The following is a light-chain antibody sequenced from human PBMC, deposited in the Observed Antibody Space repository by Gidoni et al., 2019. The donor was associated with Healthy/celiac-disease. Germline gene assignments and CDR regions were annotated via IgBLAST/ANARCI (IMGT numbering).Light chain of an antibody. CDR2: KAS. CDR1: QSISSW. J-gene: IGKJ1*01. CDR3: QQYNSYSRT. V-gene: IGKV1-5*03. Sequence: DIQMTQSPSTLSASVGDRVTITCRASQSISSWLAWYQQKPGKAPKLLIYKASSLESGVPSRFSGRGSGTEFTLTISSLQPDDFETYYCQQYNSYSRTFGQGTKVEIK.